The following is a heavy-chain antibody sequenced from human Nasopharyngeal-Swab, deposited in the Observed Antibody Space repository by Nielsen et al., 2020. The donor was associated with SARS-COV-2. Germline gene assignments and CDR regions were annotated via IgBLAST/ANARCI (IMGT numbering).Heavy chain of an antibody. CDR3: AREVPYSGHDDAFDI. CDR2: ITSSSSYI. CDR1: GFTFSSYS. V-gene: IGHV3-21*01. D-gene: IGHD5-12*01. Sequence: GESLKISCAASGFTFSSYSMNWVRQAPGKGLEWVSSITSSSSYINYADSVKGRFTISRDNAKNSLYLQMNNLRAEDTAVYYCAREVPYSGHDDAFDIWGQGTMVTVSS. J-gene: IGHJ3*02.